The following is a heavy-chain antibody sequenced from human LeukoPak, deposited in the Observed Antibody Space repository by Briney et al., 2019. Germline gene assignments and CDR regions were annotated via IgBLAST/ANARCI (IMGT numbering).Heavy chain of an antibody. CDR2: IYNSVST. J-gene: IGHJ5*01. CDR1: DYSITSGDY. V-gene: IGHV4-38-2*01. Sequence: SGTLSLTRVVSDYSITSGDYWAWIRQPPGKGLVWIGSIYNSVSTSYNPSLKSRVTMSVDPSKNQFSLNLRSVTAADTAVYFCARNTSTEGWFDSWGRGTLVTVSS. D-gene: IGHD5/OR15-5a*01. CDR3: ARNTSTEGWFDS.